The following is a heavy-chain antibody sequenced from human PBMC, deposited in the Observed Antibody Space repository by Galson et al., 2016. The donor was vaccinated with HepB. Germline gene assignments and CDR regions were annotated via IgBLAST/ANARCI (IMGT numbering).Heavy chain of an antibody. Sequence: SVKVSCKASGGTFSSYGISWVRQAPGQGLEWMGAIIPIVSTTKYGQKFQGRVTITADKVTKTAYMEVSSLRSADTAVYYCARVTGGDGMDVWGQGTTVTVSS. J-gene: IGHJ6*02. CDR1: GGTFSSYG. D-gene: IGHD1-14*01. CDR2: IIPIVSTT. CDR3: ARVTGGDGMDV. V-gene: IGHV1-69*06.